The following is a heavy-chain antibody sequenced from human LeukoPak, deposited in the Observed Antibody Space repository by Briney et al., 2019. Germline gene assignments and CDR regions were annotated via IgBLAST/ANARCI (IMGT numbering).Heavy chain of an antibody. CDR2: INHSGST. J-gene: IGHJ5*02. CDR1: GGSISSYY. D-gene: IGHD5-24*01. V-gene: IGHV4-34*01. Sequence: SETLSLTCTVSGGSISSYYWSWIRQPPGKGLEWIGEINHSGSTNYNPSLKSRVTISVDTSKNQFSLKLSSVTAADTAVYYCARGSGYTSRWFDPWGQGTLVTVSS. CDR3: ARGSGYTSRWFDP.